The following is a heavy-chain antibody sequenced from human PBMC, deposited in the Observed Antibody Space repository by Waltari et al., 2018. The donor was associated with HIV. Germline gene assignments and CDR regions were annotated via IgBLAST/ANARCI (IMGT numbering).Heavy chain of an antibody. J-gene: IGHJ5*01. V-gene: IGHV3-48*03. CDR1: GFRLSSYE. CDR2: ISNSGSPI. Sequence: EVQLVESGGGLVQPGGSLRLSCAASGFRLSSYEMNWVRQAPGKGREWSSYISNSGSPIYYAGSVRGRFTISRDSDKNSLFLQMNSLRFEDTAVYYCARGWFDSWGQGTMVTVSS. CDR3: ARGWFDS.